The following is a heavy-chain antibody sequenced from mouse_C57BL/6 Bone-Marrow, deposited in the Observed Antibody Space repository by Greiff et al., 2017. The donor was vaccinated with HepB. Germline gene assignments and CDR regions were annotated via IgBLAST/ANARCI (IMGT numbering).Heavy chain of an antibody. CDR2: INPNNGGT. V-gene: IGHV1-26*01. D-gene: IGHD2-3*01. CDR3: ARDGSRRYWYFDV. Sequence: EVKLMESGPELVKPGASVKISCKASGYTFTDYYMNWVKQSHGKSLEWIGDINPNNGGTSYNQKFKGKATLTVDKSSSTAYMELRSLTSEDSAVYYCARDGSRRYWYFDVWGTGTTVTVSS. J-gene: IGHJ1*03. CDR1: GYTFTDYY.